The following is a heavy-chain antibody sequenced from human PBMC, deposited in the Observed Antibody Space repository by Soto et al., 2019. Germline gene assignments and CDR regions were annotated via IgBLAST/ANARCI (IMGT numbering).Heavy chain of an antibody. CDR2: IYPGDSDT. V-gene: IGHV5-51*01. J-gene: IGHJ6*02. D-gene: IGHD6-13*01. Sequence: GESLKISCKGSGYSFTSYWIGWVRQLPGKGLEWMGIIYPGDSDTRYSPSFQGQVTISADKSISTAYLQWSSLKASDTAMYYCARTAAAGKYYYGMDVWGQGTTVTVSS. CDR3: ARTAAAGKYYYGMDV. CDR1: GYSFTSYW.